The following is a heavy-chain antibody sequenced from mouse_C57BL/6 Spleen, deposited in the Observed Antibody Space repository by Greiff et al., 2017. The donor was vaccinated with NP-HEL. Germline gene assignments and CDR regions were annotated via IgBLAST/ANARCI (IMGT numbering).Heavy chain of an antibody. Sequence: QVQLQQPGAELVKPGASVKLSCKASGYTFTSYWMHWVKQRPGQGLEWIGMIHPNSGSTNYNEKFKSKATLTVDKSSSTAYMQLSSLTSEDSAVYYCARPSGYYGSGVYAMDYWGQGTSVTVSS. CDR1: GYTFTSYW. D-gene: IGHD1-1*01. J-gene: IGHJ4*01. CDR3: ARPSGYYGSGVYAMDY. CDR2: IHPNSGST. V-gene: IGHV1-64*01.